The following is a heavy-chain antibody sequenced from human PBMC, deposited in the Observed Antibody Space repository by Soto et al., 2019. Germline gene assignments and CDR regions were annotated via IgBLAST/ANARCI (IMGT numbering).Heavy chain of an antibody. J-gene: IGHJ5*02. V-gene: IGHV4-31*03. CDR3: ARGWDGGVAFDP. Sequence: QVQLQESGPGLVKPSQTLSLTCTVSGGSISSGGYYWSWIRQHPGKGLEWIGYIYYSGSTYYNPCLKSRVTISVDTSKNQFSLKLSSVTAADTAVYYCARGWDGGVAFDPWGQGTLVTVSS. D-gene: IGHD1-26*01. CDR1: GGSISSGGYY. CDR2: IYYSGST.